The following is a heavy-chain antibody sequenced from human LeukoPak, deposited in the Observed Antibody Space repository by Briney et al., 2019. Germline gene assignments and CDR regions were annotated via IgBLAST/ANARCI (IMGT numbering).Heavy chain of an antibody. CDR1: GGSISSCY. J-gene: IGHJ3*02. Sequence: SETLSLTCTVSGGSISSCYWNWIRQPPEKGLEWIGYIYYSGSTNYNPSLKSRVTISVDTSKNQFSLKLSSVTAADTAVYYCARVGTSYYYDSSGRGSNAFDIWGQGTMVTVSS. D-gene: IGHD3-22*01. CDR2: IYYSGST. V-gene: IGHV4-59*01. CDR3: ARVGTSYYYDSSGRGSNAFDI.